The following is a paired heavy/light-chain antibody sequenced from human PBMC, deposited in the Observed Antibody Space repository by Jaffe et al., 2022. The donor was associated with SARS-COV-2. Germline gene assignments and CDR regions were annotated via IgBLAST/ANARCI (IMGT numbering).Heavy chain of an antibody. CDR3: ARQFCSGGSCYPIFDQ. J-gene: IGHJ4*02. V-gene: IGHV4-61*01. D-gene: IGHD2-15*01. Sequence: QVQLQESGPGLVKPSETLSLTCTVSGASVSRSTYYWSWLRQPPGKGLEWIGFINYSGSTNSKPSLKSRVSISVDRSQDQISLTVNSVTAADTAVYYCARQFCSGGSCYPIFDQWGQGTLVTVSS. CDR1: GASVSRSTYY. CDR2: INYSGST.
Light chain of an antibody. CDR1: QSILYSSDNKNY. CDR3: QQYYSGPYT. V-gene: IGKV4-1*01. J-gene: IGKJ2*01. Sequence: DIVMTQSPDSLAVSLGERATINCKSSQSILYSSDNKNYLAWYQQKPGQPPKLLIYWASTRESGVPDRFSGSGSGTDFTLTISSLQAEDVAVYHCQQYYSGPYTFGQGTKLEIK. CDR2: WAS.